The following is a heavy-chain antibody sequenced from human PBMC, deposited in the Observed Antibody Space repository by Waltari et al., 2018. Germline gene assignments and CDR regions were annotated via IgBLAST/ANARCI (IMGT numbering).Heavy chain of an antibody. D-gene: IGHD2-15*01. Sequence: EVQLLDSGGGLVPRGVCLRLSCAASVFTCGTYAIGRLPNAAGKGLEWVSAIRGSGGSTYYADSVKGQFTISRDNSKNTLYLQMNSLRAEDTAVYYCAKDSRIFARYEYFQHWGQGTLVTVSS. CDR3: AKDSRIFARYEYFQH. V-gene: IGHV3-23*01. CDR2: IRGSGGST. CDR1: VFTCGTYA. J-gene: IGHJ1*01.